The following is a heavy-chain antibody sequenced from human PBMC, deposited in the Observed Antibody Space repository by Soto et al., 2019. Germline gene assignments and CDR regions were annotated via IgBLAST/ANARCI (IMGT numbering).Heavy chain of an antibody. CDR2: IYYRGST. Sequence: QVQLQESGPGLVKPSETLSLTCTVSGGSISSYYWSWIRQPPGKGLEWIGYIYYRGSTNYNPSLKRRVTISVDTSKNQFSLKLTSVTAADTAVYYCAGWELRIWWGYFDYWGQGTLVTVSS. D-gene: IGHD1-26*01. CDR1: GGSISSYY. CDR3: AGWELRIWWGYFDY. V-gene: IGHV4-59*08. J-gene: IGHJ4*02.